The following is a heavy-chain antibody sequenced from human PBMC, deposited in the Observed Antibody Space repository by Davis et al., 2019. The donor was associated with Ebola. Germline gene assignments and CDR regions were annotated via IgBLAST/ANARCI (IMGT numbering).Heavy chain of an antibody. D-gene: IGHD3-22*01. V-gene: IGHV4-30-4*08. CDR2: IYYSGST. CDR3: ARERNHYDSSGYFRSFDS. Sequence: SETLSLTCTVSGGSISSGGYYWSWIRQHPGKGLEWIGYIYYSGSTYYNPSLKSRVTISIDTSKNQFSLKLSSVTAADTAVYYCARERNHYDSSGYFRSFDSWGQGTLVTVSS. J-gene: IGHJ4*02. CDR1: GGSISSGGYY.